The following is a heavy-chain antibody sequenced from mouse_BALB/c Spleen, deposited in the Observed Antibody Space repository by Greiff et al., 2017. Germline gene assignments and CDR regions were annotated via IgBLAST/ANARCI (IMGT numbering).Heavy chain of an antibody. CDR3: ARDYRYDERAWFAY. J-gene: IGHJ3*01. V-gene: IGHV5-6-5*01. CDR2: ISSGGST. CDR1: GFTFSSYA. Sequence: EVKLMESGGGLVKPGGSLKLSCAASGFTFSSYAMSWVRQTPVKRLEWVASISSGGSTYYPDSVKGRFTISRDNARNILYLQMSSLRSEDTAMYYCARDYRYDERAWFAYWGQGTLVTVSA. D-gene: IGHD2-14*01.